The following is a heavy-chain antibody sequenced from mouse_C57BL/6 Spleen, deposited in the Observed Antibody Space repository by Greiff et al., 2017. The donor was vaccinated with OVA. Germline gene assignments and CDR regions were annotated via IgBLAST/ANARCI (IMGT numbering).Heavy chain of an antibody. CDR2: INPYNGGT. CDR1: GYTFTDYY. D-gene: IGHD2-4*01. CDR3: ARRPYDYDPAWFAY. J-gene: IGHJ3*01. V-gene: IGHV1-19*01. Sequence: VQLQQSGPVLVKPGASVKMSCKASGYTFTDYYMNWVKQSHGKSLEWIGVINPYNGGTSYNQKFKGKATLTVDKSSSTAYMELNSLTSEDSAVYYCARRPYDYDPAWFAYWGQGTLVTVSA.